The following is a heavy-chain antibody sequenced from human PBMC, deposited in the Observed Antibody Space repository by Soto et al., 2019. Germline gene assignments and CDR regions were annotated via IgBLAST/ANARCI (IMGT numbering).Heavy chain of an antibody. CDR2: IHSTRSP. CDR1: GDSVSKYY. V-gene: IGHV4-4*07. CDR3: ARSPAYGDYANLDT. D-gene: IGHD4-17*01. J-gene: IGHJ5*02. Sequence: SETLSLTCTVSGDSVSKYYWNWIRQPAGKGLEWIGRIHSTRSPNYNPSLKSRVTMSVDTSKNQFSLKLNLTSVTAADTAVYYCARSPAYGDYANLDTWGQGTLVTVS.